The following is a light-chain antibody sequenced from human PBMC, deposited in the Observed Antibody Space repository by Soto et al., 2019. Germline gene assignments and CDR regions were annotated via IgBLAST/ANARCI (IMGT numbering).Light chain of an antibody. J-gene: IGLJ2*01. V-gene: IGLV2-11*01. CDR1: SSDIGGYSF. Sequence: QSALTQPPSVSGSPGQSVTISCSGTSSDIGGYSFVSWYQQHPGNTPKLIIYDVRNRPSGVPDRFSGSKSGNTASLTISGLQAEDEADYYCCSYAGTYSVIFGGGTKLTVL. CDR2: DVR. CDR3: CSYAGTYSVI.